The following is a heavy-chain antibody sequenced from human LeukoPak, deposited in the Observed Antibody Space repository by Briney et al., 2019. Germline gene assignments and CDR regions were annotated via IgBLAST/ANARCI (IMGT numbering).Heavy chain of an antibody. Sequence: ASVKVSCKASGYTFTNYGIRWVRQAPGQGLEWMGWVNAYNDDTNYAQKLQGRVTMTTDTSTSTAYLELRSLRSDDTAVYYCARALPGAAPAHNWFDPWGQGTLVTVSS. V-gene: IGHV1-18*01. CDR1: GYTFTNYG. J-gene: IGHJ5*02. CDR3: ARALPGAAPAHNWFDP. CDR2: VNAYNDDT. D-gene: IGHD6-6*01.